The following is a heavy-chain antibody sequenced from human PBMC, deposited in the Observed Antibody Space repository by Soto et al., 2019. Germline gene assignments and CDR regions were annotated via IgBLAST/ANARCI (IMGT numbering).Heavy chain of an antibody. V-gene: IGHV3-30*18. CDR2: ISEDGSNK. CDR1: GFAVSGYG. J-gene: IGHJ6*02. CDR3: AKVQARGSGITGGMDV. Sequence: PGGSLGVSCAASGFAVSGYGMHWVRQAPGKGLEWVSFISEDGSNKYYADSVVGRFTISRDNSKNMLYLQMNSLRAEDTTVYYCAKVQARGSGITGGMDVWGQGTTVTVSS. D-gene: IGHD3-16*01.